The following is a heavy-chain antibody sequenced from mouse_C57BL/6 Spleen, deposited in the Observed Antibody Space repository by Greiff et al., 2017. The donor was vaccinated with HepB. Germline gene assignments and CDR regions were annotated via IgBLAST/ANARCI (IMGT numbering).Heavy chain of an antibody. V-gene: IGHV1-9*01. Sequence: QVQLQQSGAELMKPGASVKLSCKATGYTFTGYWIEWVKLRPGHGLEWIGEILPGSGSTNYNEKFKGKATFTADTSSNTAYMQLSSLTTEDSAIYYCARNLYYYGSSYGYFDVWGTGTTVTVSS. J-gene: IGHJ1*03. CDR3: ARNLYYYGSSYGYFDV. CDR2: ILPGSGST. D-gene: IGHD1-1*01. CDR1: GYTFTGYW.